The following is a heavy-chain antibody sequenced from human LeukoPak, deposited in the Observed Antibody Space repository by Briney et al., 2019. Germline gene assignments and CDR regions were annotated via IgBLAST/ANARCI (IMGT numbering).Heavy chain of an antibody. CDR2: IRKKDRSYST. V-gene: IGHV3-72*01. CDR1: GFIFSDHL. D-gene: IGHD6-19*01. J-gene: IGHJ3*02. CDR3: SRDGSSSDWSAFDI. Sequence: GGSLRLSCAASGFIFSDHLMDWVRQAPGKGLEWVGRIRKKDRSYSTEYAASVKGRFTIARDDSKNLLYLQMNSLKTEDTAVYYCSRDGSSSDWSAFDIWGQGAMVTVSS.